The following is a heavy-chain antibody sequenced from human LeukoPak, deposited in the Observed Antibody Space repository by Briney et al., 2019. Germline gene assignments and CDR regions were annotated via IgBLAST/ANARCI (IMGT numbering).Heavy chain of an antibody. CDR3: AKEAWVVAATPDSYFDS. D-gene: IGHD2-15*01. CDR1: GFTFSSYS. J-gene: IGHJ4*02. Sequence: GGSLRLSCAASGFTFSSYSMNWVRQAPGKGLEWVSSISSSSSYIYYADSVKGRFTISRDNAKNTLYLQMNSLRAEDTALYYCAKEAWVVAATPDSYFDSWGQGTLVTVSS. CDR2: ISSSSSYI. V-gene: IGHV3-21*01.